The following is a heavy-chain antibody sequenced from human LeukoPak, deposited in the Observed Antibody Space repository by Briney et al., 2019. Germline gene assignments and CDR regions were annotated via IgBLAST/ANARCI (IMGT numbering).Heavy chain of an antibody. V-gene: IGHV4-4*02. CDR3: ARHGTADIVVVPADQGSKGGIDY. CDR1: GGSISSSNW. J-gene: IGHJ4*02. D-gene: IGHD2-2*01. CDR2: IYHSGST. Sequence: SGTLSLTCAVSGGSISSSNWWSWVRQPPGKGLEWIGEIYHSGSTNYNPSLKSRVTISVDKSKNQFSLKLSSVTAADTAVYYCARHGTADIVVVPADQGSKGGIDYWGQGTLVTVSS.